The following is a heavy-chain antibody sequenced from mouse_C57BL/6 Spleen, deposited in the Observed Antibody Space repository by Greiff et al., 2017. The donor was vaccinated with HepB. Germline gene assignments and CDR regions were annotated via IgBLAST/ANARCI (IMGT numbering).Heavy chain of an antibody. J-gene: IGHJ4*01. CDR1: GFSFTSYG. D-gene: IGHD1-1*01. V-gene: IGHV2-5*01. CDR3: ATPTTVVAHYAMDY. Sequence: QVQLQQSGPGLVQPSQRLSITCTVSGFSFTSYGVHWVRQSPGKGLEWLGVIWRGGSTDYNAAFMSRLSITKDNSKSQVFFKMNSLQADDTAIYYCATPTTVVAHYAMDYWGQGTSVTVSS. CDR2: IWRGGST.